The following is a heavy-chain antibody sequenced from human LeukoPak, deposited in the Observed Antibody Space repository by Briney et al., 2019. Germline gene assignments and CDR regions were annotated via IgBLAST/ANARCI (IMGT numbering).Heavy chain of an antibody. CDR3: VKAEDWGFGS. J-gene: IGHJ4*02. CDR2: IRPGGSHK. CDR1: GFSFRDYG. D-gene: IGHD7-27*01. Sequence: PGGSLRLSCAASGFSFRDYGMRWVRRTPGKGLEWVAFIRPGGSHKYYADSVKGRFTITRDTSRNTLYLQMNGLRAEDTAPYYCVKAEDWGFGSWGQGTPVTVSS. V-gene: IGHV3-30*02.